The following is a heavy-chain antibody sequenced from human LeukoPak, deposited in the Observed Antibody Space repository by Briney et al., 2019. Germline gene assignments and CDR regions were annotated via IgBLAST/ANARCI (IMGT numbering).Heavy chain of an antibody. V-gene: IGHV3-9*01. CDR3: AKAISSGYYEALDY. CDR2: ISWNSGSI. D-gene: IGHD3-22*01. CDR1: GFTFDDYA. J-gene: IGHJ4*02. Sequence: GRSLRLPCAASGFTFDDYAMHWGRQAPGKGLAWVSGISWNSGSIGYADSVKGRFTISRDNAKNSLYLQMNSLRAEDTALYYCAKAISSGYYEALDYWGQGTLVTVSS.